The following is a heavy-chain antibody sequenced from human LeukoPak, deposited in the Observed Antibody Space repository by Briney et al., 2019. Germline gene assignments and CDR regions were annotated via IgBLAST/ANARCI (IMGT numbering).Heavy chain of an antibody. V-gene: IGHV1-46*01. J-gene: IGHJ3*02. Sequence: ASVKVSCKASGYTFTSYYMNWVRQAPGQGLEWMGKINPSDGSTDFAQKFQGRVTMTRDTSTSTVYMELSSLRSEDTAVYYCARGCSSTSCYALDAFDIWGQGTMVTVSS. D-gene: IGHD2-2*01. CDR3: ARGCSSTSCYALDAFDI. CDR2: INPSDGST. CDR1: GYTFTSYY.